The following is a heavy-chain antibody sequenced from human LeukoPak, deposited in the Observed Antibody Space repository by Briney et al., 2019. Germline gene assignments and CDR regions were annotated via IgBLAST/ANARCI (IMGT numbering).Heavy chain of an antibody. Sequence: ASVKVSCKASGYTFTSYDINWVRQAPGQGLEWMGWMNPNSGNTGYAQKFQGRVTMTRNTSISTAYMELSSLRSEDTAVYYCARLPQDYGDYLDPRGDDYWGQGTLVTVSS. CDR2: MNPNSGNT. CDR1: GYTFTSYD. D-gene: IGHD4-17*01. V-gene: IGHV1-8*01. CDR3: ARLPQDYGDYLDPRGDDY. J-gene: IGHJ4*02.